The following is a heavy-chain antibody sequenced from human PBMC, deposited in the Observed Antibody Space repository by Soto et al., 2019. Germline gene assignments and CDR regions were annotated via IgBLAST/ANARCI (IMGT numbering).Heavy chain of an antibody. Sequence: EVQVLESGGGLVQPGGSLRLSCAASGFTFSSYAMTWVRQAPGKGLEWVSTVSGSGGSTYYADSVKGRFTNSRDNSKNTLYLRMNSLRAEDTAIYYCAKALRTTWTSMDVWGQGTTVTVSS. CDR2: VSGSGGST. J-gene: IGHJ6*02. D-gene: IGHD1-7*01. CDR1: GFTFSSYA. V-gene: IGHV3-23*01. CDR3: AKALRTTWTSMDV.